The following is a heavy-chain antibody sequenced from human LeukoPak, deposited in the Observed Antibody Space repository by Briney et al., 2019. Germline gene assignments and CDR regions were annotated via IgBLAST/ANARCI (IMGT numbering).Heavy chain of an antibody. V-gene: IGHV3-7*01. Sequence: GGSLRLSCAASGFTFNRSCLNWVRQAPGGGLEWVANMDPSGSQKRYVDSVNGRFTISKDNPGTSLYLEMNSLRTEDTAIYYCATWASGNYWGQGTLVTVSS. J-gene: IGHJ4*02. CDR1: GFTFNRSC. D-gene: IGHD3-10*01. CDR2: MDPSGSQK. CDR3: ATWASGNY.